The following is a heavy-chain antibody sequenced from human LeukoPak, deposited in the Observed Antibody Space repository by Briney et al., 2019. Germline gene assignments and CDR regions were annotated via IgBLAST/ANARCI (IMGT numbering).Heavy chain of an antibody. CDR2: ISSDGNDK. CDR3: TTKVIRGNSGDDYDD. J-gene: IGHJ4*02. V-gene: IGHV3-30*03. CDR1: GVTFRSYG. D-gene: IGHD5-12*01. Sequence: GGSLRLSCAASGVTFRSYGMHWVHQAPGKGLEWVALISSDGNDKLYGDSVRGRFTISRDDSKSTLYLQMNSLRAEDTAVYYCTTKVIRGNSGDDYDDWGQGTLVTVSS.